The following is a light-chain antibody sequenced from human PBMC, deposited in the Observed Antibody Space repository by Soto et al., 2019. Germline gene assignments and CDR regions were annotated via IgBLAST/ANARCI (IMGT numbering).Light chain of an antibody. J-gene: IGLJ1*01. CDR2: EVN. CDR3: SSYAGRSNV. CDR1: SSDVGGYNY. Sequence: QSVLTQPPSASGSPGQSVAISCTGTSSDVGGYNYVSWYQQHPGKAPKLMIYEVNKRPSGVPDRFSGSKSGNTASLTVSGLQAEDEADYYCSSYAGRSNVFGAGTRSPS. V-gene: IGLV2-8*01.